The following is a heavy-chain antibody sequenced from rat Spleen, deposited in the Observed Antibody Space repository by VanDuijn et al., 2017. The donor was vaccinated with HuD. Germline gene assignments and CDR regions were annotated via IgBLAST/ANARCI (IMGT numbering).Heavy chain of an antibody. CDR3: GRHAYYDGYYHWYFDL. CDR2: INYDGSST. J-gene: IGHJ1*01. Sequence: EVQLVESDGDIVRPGRSLKLSCAASGFIFSDHYVAWVRQAPMKGLEWVATINYDGSSTFYRDSVKGRFTISRENAKSTLYLQMDSLRSEDTATYYCGRHAYYDGYYHWYFDLWGPGTMVTVSS. D-gene: IGHD1-12*03. CDR1: GFIFSDHY. V-gene: IGHV5-7*01.